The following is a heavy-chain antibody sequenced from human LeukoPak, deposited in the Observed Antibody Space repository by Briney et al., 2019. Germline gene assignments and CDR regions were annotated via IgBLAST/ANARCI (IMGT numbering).Heavy chain of an antibody. Sequence: PGGSLRLSCAASGFTFSSYDMRWVRQATGKGLEWVSAIGTAGDTYYPGSVEGRFTISRENAKNSLYLQMNSLRAGDTAVYYCARAGYCSGGSCYGYYYGMDVWGQGTTVTVSS. V-gene: IGHV3-13*01. J-gene: IGHJ6*02. CDR2: IGTAGDT. CDR1: GFTFSSYD. CDR3: ARAGYCSGGSCYGYYYGMDV. D-gene: IGHD2-15*01.